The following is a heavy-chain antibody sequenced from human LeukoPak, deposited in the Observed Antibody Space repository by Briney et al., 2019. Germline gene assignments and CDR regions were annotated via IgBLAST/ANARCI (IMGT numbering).Heavy chain of an antibody. CDR3: ARDNYYDSSNYYRPFDY. D-gene: IGHD3-22*01. CDR2: IYYSGSA. CDR1: GGSISSSY. J-gene: IGHJ4*02. V-gene: IGHV4-59*12. Sequence: SETLSLTCTVSGGSISSSYWSWIRQPPGKGLEWIACIYYSGSANYNSSLKSRVTISVDTSKNEFSLKLSSVTAADTAVYYCARDNYYDSSNYYRPFDYWGQGILVTVSS.